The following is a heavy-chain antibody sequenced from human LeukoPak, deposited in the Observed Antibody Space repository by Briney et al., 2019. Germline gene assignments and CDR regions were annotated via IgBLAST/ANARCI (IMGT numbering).Heavy chain of an antibody. D-gene: IGHD3-22*01. CDR1: GFTVSNYW. V-gene: IGHV3-74*01. Sequence: GGSLRLSCAAAGFTVSNYWMNWVRQAPGEGLVWVSRIKSDGRTNYADSVKGRFTISRDNAKNTVSLQMNSLRAEDTGVYYCARAPSEIGGYYPEYFRHWGQGTLVTVSS. CDR2: IKSDGRT. J-gene: IGHJ1*01. CDR3: ARAPSEIGGYYPEYFRH.